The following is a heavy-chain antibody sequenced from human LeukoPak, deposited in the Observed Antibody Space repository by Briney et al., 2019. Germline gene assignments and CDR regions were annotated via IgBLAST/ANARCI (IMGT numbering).Heavy chain of an antibody. Sequence: ASVKVSCKASVYTFTAYYMHWVRLAPGHGLDYLGWINPSTGDTYYAPKFQGRVIVTTDTSTSTAYMELSSLRSDDAGIYYCARDLTGNRDYWGQGTLVTVSS. CDR1: VYTFTAYY. CDR3: ARDLTGNRDY. V-gene: IGHV1-2*02. J-gene: IGHJ4*02. D-gene: IGHD1-14*01. CDR2: INPSTGDT.